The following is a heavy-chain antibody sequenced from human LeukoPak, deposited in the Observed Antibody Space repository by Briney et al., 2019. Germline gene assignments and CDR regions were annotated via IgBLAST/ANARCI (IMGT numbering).Heavy chain of an antibody. CDR1: GFTFSNAW. CDR2: IKSKTDGGTT. D-gene: IGHD3-9*01. J-gene: IGHJ4*02. CDR3: TTRKYDILTGDVDY. V-gene: IGHV3-15*01. Sequence: GGSLRLSCAASGFTFSNAWMSWVRQAPGKGLEWVGRIKSKTDGGTTDYAAPVKGRFTISRDDSKNTLYLQMNSLKTEDTAVYYCTTRKYDILTGDVDYWGQGTLVTVPS.